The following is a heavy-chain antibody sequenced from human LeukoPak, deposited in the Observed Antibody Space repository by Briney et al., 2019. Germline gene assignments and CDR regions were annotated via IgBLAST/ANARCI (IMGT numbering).Heavy chain of an antibody. CDR3: ARNQAVAANRGASDV. D-gene: IGHD6-19*01. J-gene: IGHJ3*01. V-gene: IGHV4-30-4*01. Sequence: PSQPLSLTCPVSGGSISSGDYYWSWIRQPPGKGLGWIWYIYYNGNTNYNPYNPSLTSRVTMSVDTSKNQFSLNLDSVTEIDTAMYYCARNQAVAANRGASDVWGQGTMATVSS. CDR1: GGSISSGDYY. CDR2: IYYNGNT.